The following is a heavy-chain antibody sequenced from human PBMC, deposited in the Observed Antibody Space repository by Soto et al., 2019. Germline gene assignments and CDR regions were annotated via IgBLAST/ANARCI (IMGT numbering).Heavy chain of an antibody. D-gene: IGHD5-12*01. V-gene: IGHV4-30-4*07. CDR3: ARVVRMVARYYFDY. CDR2: IYYSGST. J-gene: IGHJ4*02. Sequence: NPSETLSLTCAVSGGSVSSGGYSWSWIRQPPGKGLEWIGYIYYSGSTYYNPYYSGSTFYSPSLKSRVTISGDTSNNHFSLILNSVTAADTAVYYCARVVRMVARYYFDYWGQGTLVTVSS. CDR1: GGSVSSGGYS.